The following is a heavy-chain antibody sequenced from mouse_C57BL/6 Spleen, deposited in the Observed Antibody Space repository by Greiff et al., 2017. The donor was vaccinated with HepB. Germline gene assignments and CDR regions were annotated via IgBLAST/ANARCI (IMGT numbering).Heavy chain of an antibody. D-gene: IGHD3-2*02. CDR1: GYTFTSYG. Sequence: VQLQQSGAELARPGASVKLSCKASGYTFTSYGISGVKQRTGQGLEWIGEIYPRSGNTYYNEKFKGKATLTADKSSSTAYMELRSLTSEDSAVYFCARGSSGYVFDYWGQGTTLTVSS. V-gene: IGHV1-81*01. CDR3: ARGSSGYVFDY. J-gene: IGHJ2*01. CDR2: IYPRSGNT.